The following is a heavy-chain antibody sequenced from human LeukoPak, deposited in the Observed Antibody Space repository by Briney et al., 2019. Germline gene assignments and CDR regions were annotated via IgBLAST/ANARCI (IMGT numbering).Heavy chain of an antibody. V-gene: IGHV4-59*08. D-gene: IGHD3-10*01. CDR1: GGSISSYS. Sequence: SETLTLTCTVSGGSISSYSWSWVRQPPGKGLEWIGYIYYSGSTTYNPSLENRVTISVDTTNNKFLLKLIYVTAADTTVFYYGRQSVDGSVSYAYWGQGTLVTVSS. J-gene: IGHJ4*02. CDR2: IYYSGST. CDR3: GRQSVDGSVSYAY.